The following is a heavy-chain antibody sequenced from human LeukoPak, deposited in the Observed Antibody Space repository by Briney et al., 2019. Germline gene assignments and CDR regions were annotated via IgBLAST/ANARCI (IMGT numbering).Heavy chain of an antibody. V-gene: IGHV3-23*01. CDR3: ARGGVDHYGSGTYYLMYYFDH. Sequence: GGSLRLSCAAAGFIFSNAWMNWVRQAPGKGLEWVSAISGSGGSTYYADSVKGRFTVSRDDPHNTLYLQMNSVRAEDTVVYFCARGGVDHYGSGTYYLMYYFDHWGQGALVTVSS. D-gene: IGHD3-10*01. J-gene: IGHJ4*02. CDR1: GFIFSNAW. CDR2: ISGSGGST.